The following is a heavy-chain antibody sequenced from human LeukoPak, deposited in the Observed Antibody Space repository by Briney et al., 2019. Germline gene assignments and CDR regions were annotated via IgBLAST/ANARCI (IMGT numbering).Heavy chain of an antibody. CDR2: VNHGGST. CDR3: ASPRQGRWVI. D-gene: IGHD3-10*01. V-gene: IGHV4-34*01. Sequence: SETLSLTCAVYGGSFSGYYWSWIRQPPGKGLEWIGEVNHGGSTNYNPSLKSRVTISVDTSKNQFSLKLSSVTAADTAVYYCASPRQGRWVIWGQGTLVTVSS. CDR1: GGSFSGYY. J-gene: IGHJ4*02.